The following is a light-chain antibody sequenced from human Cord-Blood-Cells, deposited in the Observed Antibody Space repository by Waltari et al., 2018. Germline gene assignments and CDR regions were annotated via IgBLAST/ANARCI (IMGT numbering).Light chain of an antibody. J-gene: IGLJ1*01. CDR2: EVS. CDR3: CSYAGSSTPFYV. V-gene: IGLV2-23*02. CDR1: SRDVGSYNL. Sequence: QSALTPPASVSGSPGQSIPISCTGTSRDVGSYNLVSWYQQHPGKAPKLMIYEVSKRPSGVSNRFSGSKSGNTASLTISGLQAEDEADYYCCSYAGSSTPFYVFGTGTKVTVL.